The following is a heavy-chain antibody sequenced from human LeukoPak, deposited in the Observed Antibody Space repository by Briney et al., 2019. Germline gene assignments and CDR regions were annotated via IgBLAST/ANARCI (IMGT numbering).Heavy chain of an antibody. J-gene: IGHJ6*02. Sequence: ASVKVSCKASGYTFTVSYIHWVRQAPGQGLEWMGWINPNSGVTNYAQKFRGRVTMTRDTSISTAYMELSRLRSDDTAVYYCARPLHQSIQWRYYYYYGMDVWGQGTTVTVSS. CDR1: GYTFTVSY. V-gene: IGHV1-2*02. D-gene: IGHD5-12*01. CDR2: INPNSGVT. CDR3: ARPLHQSIQWRYYYYYGMDV.